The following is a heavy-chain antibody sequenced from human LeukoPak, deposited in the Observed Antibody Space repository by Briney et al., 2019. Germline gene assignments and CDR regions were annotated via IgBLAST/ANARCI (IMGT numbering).Heavy chain of an antibody. CDR2: ISGSGDST. CDR3: AKDPKSVAGTSSRFDP. CDR1: GFTFINYA. D-gene: IGHD6-19*01. Sequence: GGSLRLSCAASGFTFINYAMTWVRQAPGKGLEWVSAISGSGDSTFNSDSVKGRFTISRDNSKNTLYLQMNSLRAEDTAMYYCAKDPKSVAGTSSRFDPWGQGTLVTVSS. V-gene: IGHV3-23*01. J-gene: IGHJ5*02.